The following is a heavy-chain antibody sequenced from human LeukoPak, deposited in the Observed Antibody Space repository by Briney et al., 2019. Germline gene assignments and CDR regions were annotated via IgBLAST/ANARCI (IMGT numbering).Heavy chain of an antibody. D-gene: IGHD6-25*01. CDR1: GYTFTGYY. V-gene: IGHV1-2*02. CDR3: AREGSSDWFDP. Sequence: GASVKVSCKASGYTFTGYYMHWVRQAPGQGLEWMGWINPNSGGKNYAQKFQGRVTMTRDTSISTAYMELSRLRSADTAVYYCAREGSSDWFDPWGQGTLVTVSS. CDR2: INPNSGGK. J-gene: IGHJ5*02.